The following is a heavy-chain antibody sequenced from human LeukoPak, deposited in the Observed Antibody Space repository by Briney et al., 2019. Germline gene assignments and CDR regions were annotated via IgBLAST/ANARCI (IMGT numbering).Heavy chain of an antibody. D-gene: IGHD2-2*01. Sequence: SVKVSCKASGGTFSSYAISWVRQAPGQGLEWMGGIIPIFGTANYAQKFQGRATITADESTSTAYMELSSLRSEDTAVYYCARGVVVPAATLHYYYGMDVWGQGTTVTVSS. CDR1: GGTFSSYA. CDR3: ARGVVVPAATLHYYYGMDV. CDR2: IIPIFGTA. J-gene: IGHJ6*02. V-gene: IGHV1-69*13.